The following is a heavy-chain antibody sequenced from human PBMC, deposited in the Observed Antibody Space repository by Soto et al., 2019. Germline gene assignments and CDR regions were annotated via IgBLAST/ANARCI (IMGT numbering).Heavy chain of an antibody. V-gene: IGHV1-46*01. CDR3: ARDLSPLHYGGNSKGDY. CDR2: INPSGGST. CDR1: GYTFTSYY. J-gene: IGHJ4*02. Sequence: ASVKVSCKASGYTFTSYYMHWVRQAPGQGLEWMGIINPSGGSTSYAQKFQGRVTMTRDTSTSTVYMELSSLRSEDTAVYYCARDLSPLHYGGNSKGDYWGQGTLVTVSS. D-gene: IGHD4-17*01.